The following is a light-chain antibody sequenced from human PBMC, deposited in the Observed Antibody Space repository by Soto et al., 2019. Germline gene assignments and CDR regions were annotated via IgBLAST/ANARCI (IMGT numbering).Light chain of an antibody. V-gene: IGKV3-15*01. CDR2: GAS. Sequence: EIVMTQSPATLSVSPGERATLSCRASQSVNNNLAWYQQKPGQDPRLLIYGASTRATGIPARFSGSVSGSDFTLTISSLQSEDFAIYYCQQYNNWWTFGQGTKVEIK. J-gene: IGKJ1*01. CDR1: QSVNNN. CDR3: QQYNNWWT.